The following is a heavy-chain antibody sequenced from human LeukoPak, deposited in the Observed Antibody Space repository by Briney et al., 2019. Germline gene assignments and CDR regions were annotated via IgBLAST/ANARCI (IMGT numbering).Heavy chain of an antibody. Sequence: SETLSLTCTVSGGSISSYYWSWIRQPAGKGLEWIGRIYTSGCTNYKPSLKSRVTMSVDTSKNQFSLKLSSVTAADTAVYYCASSGSSGWWNYYYMDVWGKGTTVTVSS. J-gene: IGHJ6*03. CDR2: IYTSGCT. CDR3: ASSGSSGWWNYYYMDV. CDR1: GGSISSYY. V-gene: IGHV4-4*07. D-gene: IGHD6-19*01.